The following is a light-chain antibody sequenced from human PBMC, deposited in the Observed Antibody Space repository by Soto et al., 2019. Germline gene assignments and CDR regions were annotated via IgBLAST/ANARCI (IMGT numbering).Light chain of an antibody. CDR2: YAS. CDR1: QSVHRN. V-gene: IGKV3-15*01. J-gene: IGKJ3*01. Sequence: EMVMTQSPATLSVSPGERVTLSCRASQSVHRNLAWYQQKPGQGPSLLIYYASTRATGVPDRFNGSGSGTEFTLTIRSLKSEDFGVYHCPHYSNGPPTFGPGTKVEIK. CDR3: PHYSNGPPT.